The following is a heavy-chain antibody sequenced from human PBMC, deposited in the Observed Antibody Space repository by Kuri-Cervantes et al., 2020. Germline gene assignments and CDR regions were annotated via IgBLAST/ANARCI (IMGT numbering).Heavy chain of an antibody. V-gene: IGHV3-30*03. Sequence: GGSLRLSCAASGFTFSSYGMHWVRQAPGKGLEWVAAISYDGSNKCYADSVKGRFIISRDNSKNTLYLQINSLRAEDTAVYYCARDGNYGWSPGYYGMDVWGQGTTVTVSS. CDR2: ISYDGSNK. CDR3: ARDGNYGWSPGYYGMDV. CDR1: GFTFSSYG. J-gene: IGHJ6*02. D-gene: IGHD3-10*01.